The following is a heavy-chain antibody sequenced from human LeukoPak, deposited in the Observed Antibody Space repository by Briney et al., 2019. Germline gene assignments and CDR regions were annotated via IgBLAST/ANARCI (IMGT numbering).Heavy chain of an antibody. Sequence: GGSLRLSCAASGFTFSGYALHWVRQAPGKGLEWVAIISYDGSSKYYADSVKGRFTISRDNSKNTLYLQMNSLRAEDTAVYYCARDYYDSSGYLYWGQGTLVTVS. CDR2: ISYDGSSK. CDR3: ARDYYDSSGYLY. CDR1: GFTFSGYA. V-gene: IGHV3-30-3*01. D-gene: IGHD3-22*01. J-gene: IGHJ4*02.